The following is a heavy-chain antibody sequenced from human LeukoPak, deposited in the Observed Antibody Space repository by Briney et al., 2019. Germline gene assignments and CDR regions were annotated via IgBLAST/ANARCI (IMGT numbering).Heavy chain of an antibody. CDR3: ANGPWRY. V-gene: IGHV3-30*18. Sequence: GGSLRLSCAASGFTFSSYGMHRVRQAPGKGLEWVAVISYDGSNKYYADSVKGRFTISRDNSKNTLYLQMNSLRAEDTAVYYCANGPWRYWGQGTLVTVSS. J-gene: IGHJ4*02. CDR1: GFTFSSYG. CDR2: ISYDGSNK.